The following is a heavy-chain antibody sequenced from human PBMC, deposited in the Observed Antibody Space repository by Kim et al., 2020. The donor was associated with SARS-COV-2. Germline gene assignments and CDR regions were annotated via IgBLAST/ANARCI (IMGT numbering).Heavy chain of an antibody. Sequence: GSTYYADSVKGRFTISRDNSKNTLYLQMNSLRAEDTAVYYCATQWEHFDYWGQGTLVTVSS. J-gene: IGHJ4*02. CDR3: ATQWEHFDY. D-gene: IGHD1-26*01. V-gene: IGHV3-23*01. CDR2: GST.